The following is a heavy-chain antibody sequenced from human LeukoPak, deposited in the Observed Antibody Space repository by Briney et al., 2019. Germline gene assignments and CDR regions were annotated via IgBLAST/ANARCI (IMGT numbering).Heavy chain of an antibody. J-gene: IGHJ4*02. D-gene: IGHD2-15*01. Sequence: GGSLRLSCAASGFTFSSYAMSWVRQAPGKGLEWVSYIAGSGVSTYYADSVKGRFTISRDNSKNTLYLQMNSLRAEDTAVYYCAKVPHCSGGSCYGDFDYWGQGTLVTVSS. CDR3: AKVPHCSGGSCYGDFDY. V-gene: IGHV3-23*01. CDR1: GFTFSSYA. CDR2: IAGSGVST.